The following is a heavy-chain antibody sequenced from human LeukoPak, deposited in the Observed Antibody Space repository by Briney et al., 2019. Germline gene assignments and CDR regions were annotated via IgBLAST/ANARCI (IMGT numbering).Heavy chain of an antibody. CDR1: GYTFTSYG. V-gene: IGHV1-18*01. Sequence: ASVKVSCKASGYTFTSYGISWVRQAPGQGLEWMGWISAYNGNTNYAQKLQGRVTMTRDTSTSTVYMELRGLRSEDTAVYYCARGSPKYINSWFDSWGQGTLVSVSS. CDR3: ARGSPKYINSWFDS. CDR2: ISAYNGNT. D-gene: IGHD2/OR15-2a*01. J-gene: IGHJ5*01.